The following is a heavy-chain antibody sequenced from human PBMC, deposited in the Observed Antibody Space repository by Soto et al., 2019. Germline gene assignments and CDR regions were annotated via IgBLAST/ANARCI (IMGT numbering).Heavy chain of an antibody. CDR2: ISGSGGST. D-gene: IGHD3-22*01. Sequence: GGSLRLSCAASGFTFSSYAMSWVRQAPGKGLEWVSAISGSGGSTYYADSVKGRFTISRDNSKNTLYLQMNSLRAEDTAVYYCAKTRGYYDSSGYYHVYWGQGTLVTVSS. CDR1: GFTFSSYA. CDR3: AKTRGYYDSSGYYHVY. V-gene: IGHV3-23*01. J-gene: IGHJ4*02.